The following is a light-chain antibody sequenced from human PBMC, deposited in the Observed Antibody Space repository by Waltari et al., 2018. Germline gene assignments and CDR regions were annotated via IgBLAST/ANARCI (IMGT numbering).Light chain of an antibody. CDR2: GVS. V-gene: IGKV3-20*01. CDR3: QQYGTSTGT. CDR1: QSVNANR. Sequence: EIVLTQPPGTLSLSRGDRVTLSCRASQSVNANRVAWYHQTPGRPPTLLMHGVSGRAIGIQDRFSGSGSGTDFTLTIIRLEPEDSGIYYGQQYGTSTGTFGQGTKVEIK. J-gene: IGKJ1*01.